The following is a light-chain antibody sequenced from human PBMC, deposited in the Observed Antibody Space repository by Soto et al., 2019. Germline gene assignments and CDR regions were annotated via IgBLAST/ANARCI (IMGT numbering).Light chain of an antibody. J-gene: IGKJ1*01. Sequence: DLQMTQSPSSLSASVGDRVTITCRASQSIGNSLNWYQRKPGQAPNLLIYGASTLQSGVPARFSGSGSGTDFTLTISSLHAEDFATYYCQQTYSTWWTFGQGTKVE. V-gene: IGKV1-39*01. CDR1: QSIGNS. CDR2: GAS. CDR3: QQTYSTWWT.